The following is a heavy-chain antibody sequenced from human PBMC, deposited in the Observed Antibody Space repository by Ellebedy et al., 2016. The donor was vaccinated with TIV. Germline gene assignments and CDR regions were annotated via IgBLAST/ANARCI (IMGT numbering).Heavy chain of an antibody. CDR3: AKEAYDILTGSQMYGIDV. CDR1: GLTFSSYG. Sequence: GESLKISCAASGLTFSSYGMHWVRQAPGKGLEWLAFISYDANNKDYADSVKGRLTISRDNSMNTLYLQMNSLSVEDTAVYYCAKEAYDILTGSQMYGIDVWGQGTTVTVSS. CDR2: ISYDANNK. J-gene: IGHJ6*02. V-gene: IGHV3-30*18. D-gene: IGHD3-9*01.